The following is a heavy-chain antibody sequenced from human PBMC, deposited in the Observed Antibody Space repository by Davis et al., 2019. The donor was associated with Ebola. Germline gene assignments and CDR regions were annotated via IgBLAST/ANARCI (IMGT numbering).Heavy chain of an antibody. CDR3: AGDLGGIQLQAVDDY. D-gene: IGHD5-18*01. V-gene: IGHV1-69*04. J-gene: IGHJ4*02. CDR1: GCTFSSYA. CDR2: IIPILGIA. Sequence: SVKVSCKASGCTFSSYAISWVRQAPGQGLQWMGRIIPILGIANYAQKFQGRVTITADKSTSTAYMELSSLRSEDTAVYYCAGDLGGIQLQAVDDYWGQGTLVTVSS.